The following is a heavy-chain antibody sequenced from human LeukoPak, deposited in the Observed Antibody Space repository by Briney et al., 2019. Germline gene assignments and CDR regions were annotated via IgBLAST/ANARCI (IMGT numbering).Heavy chain of an antibody. J-gene: IGHJ3*02. CDR3: ATDGEMATILADAFDI. D-gene: IGHD5-24*01. Sequence: GASVKVSCKVSGYTLTELSMHWVRHAPGKGLEWMGGFDHEDGETIYAQKFQGRVTMTEDTSTDTAYMELSSLRSEDTAVYYCATDGEMATILADAFDIWGQGTMVTVSS. CDR1: GYTLTELS. CDR2: FDHEDGET. V-gene: IGHV1-24*01.